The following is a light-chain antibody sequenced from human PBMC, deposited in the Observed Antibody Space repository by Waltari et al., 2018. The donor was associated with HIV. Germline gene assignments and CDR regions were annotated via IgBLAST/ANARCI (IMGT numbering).Light chain of an antibody. V-gene: IGLV1-40*01. CDR1: SSNIGADYD. CDR3: QSYDNSLFWV. CDR2: RTD. Sequence: QSVLTQPPSLSGAPGQRVTISCIGTSSNIGADYDVHWYRQVSGAAPKLLIYRTDARPSGVPDRFFGSRSGASASLVINGLQTDDEADYYCQSYDNSLFWVFGGGTKLTVL. J-gene: IGLJ2*01.